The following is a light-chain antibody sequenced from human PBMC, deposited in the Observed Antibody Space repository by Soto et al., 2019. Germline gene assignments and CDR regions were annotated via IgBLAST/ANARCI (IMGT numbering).Light chain of an antibody. Sequence: QSALTQPASVSGSPGQSIPLSCTGTSSDVGSYNLVSWYQQHPGKAPKLMIYEGSKRPSGVSNRFSGSKSGHTASLTISGLQAEDEADYYCCSYAGSSTFVFGTGTKVTVL. V-gene: IGLV2-23*01. CDR1: SSDVGSYNL. J-gene: IGLJ1*01. CDR2: EGS. CDR3: CSYAGSSTFV.